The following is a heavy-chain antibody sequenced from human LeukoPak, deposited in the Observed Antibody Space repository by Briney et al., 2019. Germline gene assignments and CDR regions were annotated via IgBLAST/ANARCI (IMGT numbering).Heavy chain of an antibody. CDR2: ISSSSSYI. V-gene: IGHV3-21*01. CDR1: GFTFSSYS. CDR3: ARDGSGSYYIDY. Sequence: GGSLRLSCAASGFTFSSYSMNWVRQAPGKGLEWVSSISSSSSYIYYADSVKGRFTISRDNAKNSLYLQMNSPRAEDTAVYYCARDGSGSYYIDYWGQGTLVTVSS. D-gene: IGHD1-26*01. J-gene: IGHJ4*02.